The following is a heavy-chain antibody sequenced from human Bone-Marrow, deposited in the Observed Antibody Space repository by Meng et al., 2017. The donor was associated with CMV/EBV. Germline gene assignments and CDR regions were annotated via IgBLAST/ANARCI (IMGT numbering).Heavy chain of an antibody. CDR2: ISSSSSYI. V-gene: IGHV3-21*01. Sequence: GESLKISCAASGFTFRSYSMNWVRQAPGKGLEWVSSISSSSSYIYYADSVKGRFTISRDNAKNSLYLQMNSLRAEDTAVYYCARFKSAFDYWGQGTLVTVSS. CDR1: GFTFRSYS. D-gene: IGHD6-25*01. CDR3: ARFKSAFDY. J-gene: IGHJ4*02.